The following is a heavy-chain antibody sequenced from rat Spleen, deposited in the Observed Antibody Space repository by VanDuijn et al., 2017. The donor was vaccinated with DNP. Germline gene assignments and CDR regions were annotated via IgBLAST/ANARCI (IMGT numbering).Heavy chain of an antibody. D-gene: IGHD4-3*01. CDR3: VRWNSGHFEN. Sequence: EVQLVESGGGLVQPGRSLKLSCAASGFTFSDYAMAWVRQSPKKGLEWVAYIGSDGYAPYYGDSVKGRFTISRDNAKSTLYLQMNSLRSEDMATYYCVRWNSGHFENWGQGVMVTVSS. V-gene: IGHV5-22*01. J-gene: IGHJ2*01. CDR2: IGSDGYAP. CDR1: GFTFSDYA.